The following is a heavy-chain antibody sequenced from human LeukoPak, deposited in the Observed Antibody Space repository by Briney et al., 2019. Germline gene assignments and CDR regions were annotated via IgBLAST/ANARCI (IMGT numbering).Heavy chain of an antibody. CDR2: ITPLLDST. J-gene: IGHJ4*02. CDR1: GGSISNYA. Sequence: SVKVSCKFSGGSISNYAVSWVRQAPGQGLEWMGRITPLLDSTKYAERFEDRVTITADKSANTVYIEVADLRFEDTAMYFCTRLVAGGFDSWGQGTLLTVSS. CDR3: TRLVAGGFDS. D-gene: IGHD1-26*01. V-gene: IGHV1-69*04.